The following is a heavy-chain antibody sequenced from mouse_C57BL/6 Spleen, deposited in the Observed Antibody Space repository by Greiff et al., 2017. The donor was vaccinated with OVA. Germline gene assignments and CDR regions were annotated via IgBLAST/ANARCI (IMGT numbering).Heavy chain of an antibody. CDR1: GYTFTDYY. CDR2: INPYNGGT. D-gene: IGHD2-4*01. Sequence: VQLQQSGPVLVKPGASVKMSCKASGYTFTDYYMNWVKQSHGKSLEWIGVINPYNGGTSYNQKFKGKATLTVDKSSSTAYMELNSLTSEDSAVYYCARSYYDYDRYAMDYWGQGTSVTVSS. V-gene: IGHV1-19*01. J-gene: IGHJ4*01. CDR3: ARSYYDYDRYAMDY.